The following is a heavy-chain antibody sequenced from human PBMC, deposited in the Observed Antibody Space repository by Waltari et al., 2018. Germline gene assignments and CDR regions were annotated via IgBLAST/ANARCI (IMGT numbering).Heavy chain of an antibody. Sequence: EVQLLESGGGLVQPGGSLGLSCAASGLTFSSYAMSWVRQAPGKGLEWVSAISGSGGSTYYADSVKGRFTISRDNSKNTLYLQMNSLRAEDTAVYYCAKDEGWESRHYYFDYWGQGTLVTVSS. CDR2: ISGSGGST. CDR1: GLTFSSYA. V-gene: IGHV3-23*01. CDR3: AKDEGWESRHYYFDY. D-gene: IGHD1-26*01. J-gene: IGHJ4*02.